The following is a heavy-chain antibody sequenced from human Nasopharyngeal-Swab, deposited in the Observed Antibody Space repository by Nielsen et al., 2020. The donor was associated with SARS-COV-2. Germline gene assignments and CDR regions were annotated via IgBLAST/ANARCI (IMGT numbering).Heavy chain of an antibody. Sequence: GGSLRLSCAASGLTFSSYAMSWVRQAPEKGLEWVSAISGSGGSTYYADSVKGRFTISRDNSKNTLYLQMNSLRAEDMAVYYCAKHIRATVTTNDVWGQGTLVTVSS. J-gene: IGHJ4*02. CDR3: AKHIRATVTTNDV. CDR2: ISGSGGST. V-gene: IGHV3-23*01. CDR1: GLTFSSYA. D-gene: IGHD4-17*01.